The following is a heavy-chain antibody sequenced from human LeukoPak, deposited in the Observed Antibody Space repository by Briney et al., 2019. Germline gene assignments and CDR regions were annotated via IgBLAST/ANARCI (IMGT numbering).Heavy chain of an antibody. CDR1: GYTFTSYG. V-gene: IGHV1-18*01. J-gene: IGHJ4*02. Sequence: GASVKVSCKASGYTFTSYGISWVRQAPGQGLEWMGWISAYNGNTNYAQKIQGRVTMTADTSTSTAYMELRSLRSDDTAVYYCARDTANFDWYSDPTDYWGRGTLVTVSS. D-gene: IGHD3-9*01. CDR2: ISAYNGNT. CDR3: ARDTANFDWYSDPTDY.